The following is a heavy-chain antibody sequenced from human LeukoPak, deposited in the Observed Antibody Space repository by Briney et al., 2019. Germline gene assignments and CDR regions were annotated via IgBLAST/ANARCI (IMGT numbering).Heavy chain of an antibody. CDR1: GGSISSGSYY. Sequence: PSETLFLTCTVSGGSISSGSYYWSWIRQPAGKGLEWIGRIYTSGSTNYNPSLKSRVTISLDTSKNQFSLKMSSVTAADTAVYYCAGNYYGSGSYYSEDRYWGQGTLVTVSS. CDR3: AGNYYGSGSYYSEDRY. D-gene: IGHD3-10*01. V-gene: IGHV4-61*02. CDR2: IYTSGST. J-gene: IGHJ4*02.